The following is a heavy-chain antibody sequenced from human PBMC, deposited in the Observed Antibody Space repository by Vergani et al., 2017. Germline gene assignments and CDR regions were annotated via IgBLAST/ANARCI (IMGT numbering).Heavy chain of an antibody. CDR3: AKDNVPGYYDSSGYCDY. V-gene: IGHV3-23*04. D-gene: IGHD3-22*01. Sequence: EVHLVESGGGLVQPGRSLRLSCSGSGFTLGDYAMTWVRQAPGKGLEWVSGISGSGGFTYYADSVKGRFTISRDNSKNTMFLQMNNLRAEDTAVYYCAKDNVPGYYDSSGYCDYWGQGSLVTVSS. J-gene: IGHJ4*02. CDR2: ISGSGGFT. CDR1: GFTLGDYA.